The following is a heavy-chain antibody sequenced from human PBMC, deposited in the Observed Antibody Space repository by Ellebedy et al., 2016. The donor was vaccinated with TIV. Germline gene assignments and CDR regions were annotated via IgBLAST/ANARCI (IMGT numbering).Heavy chain of an antibody. CDR3: ARARIDY. CDR1: GFTFSTYW. V-gene: IGHV3-7*04. Sequence: GESLKISCAASGFTFSTYWMSWVRQVPGKGLEWVANINQVGSEKYYVEPVKGRFTISRDNVKNLLYLQMNSLRVEDTAVYYCARARIDYWGQGTLVSVSS. CDR2: INQVGSEK. J-gene: IGHJ4*02.